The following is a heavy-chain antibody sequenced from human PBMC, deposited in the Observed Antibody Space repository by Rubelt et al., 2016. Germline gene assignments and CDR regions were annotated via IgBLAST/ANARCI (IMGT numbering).Heavy chain of an antibody. D-gene: IGHD1-26*01. J-gene: IGHJ4*02. CDR3: SKRVGATFGYFDY. CDR2: TSYDGSET. CDR1: GFTFSSYE. Sequence: QVQLVESGGGVVQPGRSLRLSCAGSGFTFSSYEIHLVRQAPGKGLEWVAVTSYDGSETYYADSVKGRFTVSRDNSKSTLFLQMNSLRAEDTAVYYCSKRVGATFGYFDYWGQGTLVTVAS. V-gene: IGHV3-30*18.